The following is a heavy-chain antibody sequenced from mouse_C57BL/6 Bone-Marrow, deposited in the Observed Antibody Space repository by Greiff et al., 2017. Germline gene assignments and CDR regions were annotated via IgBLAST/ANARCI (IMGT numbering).Heavy chain of an antibody. J-gene: IGHJ4*01. V-gene: IGHV1-55*01. CDR1: GYTFTSYW. D-gene: IGHD2-3*01. CDR3: ARECFYDYDAMDY. Sequence: QVQLQQPGAELVKPGASVKMSCKASGYTFTSYWITWVKQRPGQGLEWIGDIYPGSGSTNYNEKFKSKATLTVDTSSSTAYMQLSSLTSEDSAVYYCARECFYDYDAMDYWGQVTSVTVSS. CDR2: IYPGSGST.